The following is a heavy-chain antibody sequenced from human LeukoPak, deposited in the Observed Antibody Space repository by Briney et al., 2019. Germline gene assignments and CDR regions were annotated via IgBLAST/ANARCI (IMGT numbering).Heavy chain of an antibody. V-gene: IGHV4-38-2*02. CDR1: GYSISSGYY. Sequence: SETLSLTCTVSGYSISSGYYWGWIRQPPGKGLEWIRSIYHSGSTYYNPSLKSRVTISVDTSKNQFSLKLSSVTAADTAVYYCARDRYSGYYYYYYGMDVWGQGTTVTVSS. CDR3: ARDRYSGYYYYYYGMDV. J-gene: IGHJ6*02. CDR2: IYHSGST. D-gene: IGHD5-12*01.